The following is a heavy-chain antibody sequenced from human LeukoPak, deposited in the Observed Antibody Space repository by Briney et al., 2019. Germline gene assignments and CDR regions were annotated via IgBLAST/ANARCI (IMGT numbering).Heavy chain of an antibody. Sequence: PSETLSLTCTVSGGSISSYYWSWIRQPPGKGLEWIGYIYYSGSTNYNPSLKSRVTVSVDTSKNQFSLKLSSVTAADTAVYYCARQTYSSGWYSGFDYWGQGTLVTVSS. D-gene: IGHD6-19*01. CDR3: ARQTYSSGWYSGFDY. J-gene: IGHJ4*02. V-gene: IGHV4-59*08. CDR1: GGSISSYY. CDR2: IYYSGST.